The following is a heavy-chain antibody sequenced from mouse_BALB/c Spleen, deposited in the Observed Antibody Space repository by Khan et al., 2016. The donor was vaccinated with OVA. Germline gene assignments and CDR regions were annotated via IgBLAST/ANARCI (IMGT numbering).Heavy chain of an antibody. CDR3: AKLLWSHYYAMDY. J-gene: IGHJ4*01. Sequence: QMQLKESGPGLVAPSQSLSITCTVSGFSLTDYGVGWIRQPPGKGLEWLGVIWGGGTTHYNSALKSRLSISKDNSKSQVFLKMNSLQTDDTAMYYCAKLLWSHYYAMDYWGQGTSVTVSS. V-gene: IGHV2-6-5*01. CDR1: GFSLTDYG. CDR2: IWGGGTT. D-gene: IGHD1-1*02.